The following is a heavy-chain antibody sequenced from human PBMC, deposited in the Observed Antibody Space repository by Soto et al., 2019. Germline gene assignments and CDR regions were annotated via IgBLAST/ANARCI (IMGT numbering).Heavy chain of an antibody. V-gene: IGHV1-24*01. CDR3: ATRTYYDFWSGYRYNWFDP. CDR1: GYTLTELS. Sequence: GASLKVSCKFSGYTLTELSMHWVRHAPGKGLEWMGGFDPEDGETIYAQKFQGRVTMTEDTSTDTAYMELSSLRSEDTAVYYCATRTYYDFWSGYRYNWFDPWGQGTLVTVSS. CDR2: FDPEDGET. J-gene: IGHJ5*02. D-gene: IGHD3-3*01.